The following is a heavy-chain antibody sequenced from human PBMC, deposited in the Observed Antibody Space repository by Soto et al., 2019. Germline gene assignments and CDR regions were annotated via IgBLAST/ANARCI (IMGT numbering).Heavy chain of an antibody. CDR1: GGSFSSSNW. CDR2: IYHTGST. CDR3: ARDLYFYESSGGNRDVFYF. V-gene: IGHV4-4*02. Sequence: SETLYLTCAVSGGSFSSSNWWSWVRQPPGKGLEWIGEIYHTGSTNYNPSLKSRVTISVDKSKNQFSLKLSSVTAADTAVYYCARDLYFYESSGGNRDVFYFWGQGS. J-gene: IGHJ3*01. D-gene: IGHD3-22*01.